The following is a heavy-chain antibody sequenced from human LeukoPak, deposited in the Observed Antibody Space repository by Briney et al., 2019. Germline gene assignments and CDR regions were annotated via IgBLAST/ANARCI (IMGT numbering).Heavy chain of an antibody. V-gene: IGHV3-23*01. CDR1: FTXXXYX. J-gene: IGHJ4*02. D-gene: IGHD4-17*01. CDR3: ASYFHYGDYASLWY. CDR2: ISENGEST. Sequence: FTXXXYXXXXVRQAXGKGXXGXXSISENGESTYYADSVKGRFTISRDNSRNTLYLQMNSLRAEDTAVYYCASYFHYGDYASLWYWGQGTLATVSS.